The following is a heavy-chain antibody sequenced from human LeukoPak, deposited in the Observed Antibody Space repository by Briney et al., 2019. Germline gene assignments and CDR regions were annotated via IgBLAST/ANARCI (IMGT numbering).Heavy chain of an antibody. D-gene: IGHD3-10*01. J-gene: IGHJ5*02. V-gene: IGHV1-24*01. Sequence: ASVKVSCKVSGYTLTELSMHWVRQAPGKGLEWMGGFDPEEGEAIYAQTFQGRVTMTEGTSTDTAYMELSSLRSGDTAVYYCASTRIPMLRGPFDPWGQGTLVTVSS. CDR1: GYTLTELS. CDR2: FDPEEGEA. CDR3: ASTRIPMLRGPFDP.